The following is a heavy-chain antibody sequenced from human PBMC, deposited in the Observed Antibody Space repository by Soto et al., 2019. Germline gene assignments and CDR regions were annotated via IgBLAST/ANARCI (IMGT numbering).Heavy chain of an antibody. J-gene: IGHJ6*02. D-gene: IGHD2-15*01. CDR3: ARVPRSGGSSYYGLDV. Sequence: PSETLSLTCSVSGDSVNSGYYYWNWIRQPPGMRPEWIGYVSYSGTNYNPSLRSRLTISSDKSKNQFSLRLSSVTAADTAVYYCARVPRSGGSSYYGLDVWGQGSVVTVSS. V-gene: IGHV4-61*01. CDR1: GDSVNSGYYY. CDR2: VSYSGT.